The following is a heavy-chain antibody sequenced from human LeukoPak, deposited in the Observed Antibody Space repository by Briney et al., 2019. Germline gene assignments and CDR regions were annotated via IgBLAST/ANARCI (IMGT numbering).Heavy chain of an antibody. CDR2: FDPEDGET. D-gene: IGHD1-26*01. Sequence: ASVKVSCKVSGYTLTELSMHWVRQAPGKGLEWMGGFDPEDGETIYAQKFQGRVTMTEDTSTDTAYTELSSLRSEDTAVYYCATVSPGTFDWFDPWGQGTLVTVSS. V-gene: IGHV1-24*01. CDR1: GYTLTELS. CDR3: ATVSPGTFDWFDP. J-gene: IGHJ5*02.